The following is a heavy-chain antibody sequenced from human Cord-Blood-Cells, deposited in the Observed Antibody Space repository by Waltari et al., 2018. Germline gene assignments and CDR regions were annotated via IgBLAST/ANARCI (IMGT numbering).Heavy chain of an antibody. CDR3: AGTSGEQQLVRQHAFDI. Sequence: HAQPGQSGAEVKKSGSSLRVSCKASSGTFSSNPIRWEPQAPVHGLEWMGGIIPNFGTANYAQKFQGRVTVTADETPGTGYMGLSSLRSEDTAVYYCAGTSGEQQLVRQHAFDIWGQGTMVTVSS. CDR1: SGTFSSNP. V-gene: IGHV1-69*01. D-gene: IGHD6-13*01. CDR2: IIPNFGTA. J-gene: IGHJ3*02.